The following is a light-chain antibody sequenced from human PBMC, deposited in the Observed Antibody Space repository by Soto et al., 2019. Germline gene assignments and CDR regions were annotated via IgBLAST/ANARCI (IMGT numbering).Light chain of an antibody. CDR2: GNS. CDR1: NSNIGAVYG. J-gene: IGLJ1*01. CDR3: QSYDSSLSVYV. V-gene: IGLV1-40*01. Sequence: QSVLTQRPSVSGAPGQRVTISCTGNNSNIGAVYGVHWYQKLPGTAPKVLIYGNSYRPSGVPDRFSGSKSGTSASLAITGLQAEDEADYYCQSYDSSLSVYVFGTGTKLTVL.